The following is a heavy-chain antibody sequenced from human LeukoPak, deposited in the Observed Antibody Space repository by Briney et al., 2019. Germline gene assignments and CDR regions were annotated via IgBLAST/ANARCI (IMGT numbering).Heavy chain of an antibody. J-gene: IGHJ6*02. CDR2: IYYSGIT. CDR3: ARDRGYSSSSQEYYYYGMDV. D-gene: IGHD6-6*01. V-gene: IGHV4-59*01. Sequence: PSETLSLTCTVSGGSISRYYWSWIRQPPGKGLEWIRHIYYSGITIYNPSLKSRVTISVDTSKNQFSLKLSSVTAADTAVYYCARDRGYSSSSQEYYYYGMDVWGQGTTVTVSS. CDR1: GGSISRYY.